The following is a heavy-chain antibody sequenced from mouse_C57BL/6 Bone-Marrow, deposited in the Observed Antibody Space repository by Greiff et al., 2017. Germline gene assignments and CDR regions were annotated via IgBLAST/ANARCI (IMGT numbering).Heavy chain of an antibody. D-gene: IGHD2-1*01. CDR1: GYTFTSYW. V-gene: IGHV1-64*01. CDR3: ARLDYGNPWFAY. J-gene: IGHJ3*01. CDR2: IHPNSGST. Sequence: QVQLQQPGAELVKPGASVKLSCKASGYTFTSYWMHWVKQRPGQGLEWIGMIHPNSGSTNYNEKFKSKATLTVDKASSTSYMQLSSLTSEDSAVYYCARLDYGNPWFAYWGQGTLVTVSA.